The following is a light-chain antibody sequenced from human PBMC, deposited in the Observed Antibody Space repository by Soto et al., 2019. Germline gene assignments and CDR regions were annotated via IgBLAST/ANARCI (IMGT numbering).Light chain of an antibody. CDR1: QNVSSAY. J-gene: IGKJ1*01. CDR3: QHYGTSPWT. Sequence: EIVLTQSPATLSLSPGERVALSCRASQNVSSAYLAWYQQKSGQAPRLLNYGTSGRAAGVPDRFSGSGSGTDFTLAISRLDPEDFAVYYCQHYGTSPWTFGQGTKVEIK. V-gene: IGKV3-20*01. CDR2: GTS.